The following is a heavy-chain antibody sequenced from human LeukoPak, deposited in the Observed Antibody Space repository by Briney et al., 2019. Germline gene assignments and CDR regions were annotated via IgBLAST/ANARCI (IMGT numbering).Heavy chain of an antibody. V-gene: IGHV3-13*01. J-gene: IGHJ3*02. D-gene: IGHD2-2*01. CDR1: GFTFSSYD. CDR3: ARVYQDAFDI. Sequence: GGSLRLSCAASGFTFSSYDMHWVRQATGKGLEWVSAIGTAGDTYYPGSVKGRFTISRENAKNSLYLQMNSLRAGDTAVYYCARVYQDAFDIWGQGTRSPSPQ. CDR2: IGTAGDT.